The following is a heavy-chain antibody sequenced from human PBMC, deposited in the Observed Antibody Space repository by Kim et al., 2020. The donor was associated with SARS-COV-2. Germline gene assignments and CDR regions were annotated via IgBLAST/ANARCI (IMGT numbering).Heavy chain of an antibody. CDR1: GGSFSGYY. V-gene: IGHV4-34*01. CDR2: INHSGST. CDR3: AGSGGGAQYFDY. Sequence: SETLSLTCAVYGGSFSGYYWSWIRQPPGKGLEWIGEINHSGSTNYNPSLKSRVTISVDTSKNQFSLKLSSVTAADTAVYYCAGSGGGAQYFDYWGQGTLVTVSS. D-gene: IGHD2-8*02. J-gene: IGHJ4*02.